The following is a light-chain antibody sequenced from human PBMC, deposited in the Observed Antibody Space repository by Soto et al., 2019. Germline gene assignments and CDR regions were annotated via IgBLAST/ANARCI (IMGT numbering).Light chain of an antibody. CDR1: QSVSSY. CDR3: LQYSTWPPLYT. V-gene: IGKV3-15*01. CDR2: DAS. Sequence: EIVMTQCPATLSVSLGERVTLSCRASQSVSSYLAWYQQKPGQAPRLLISDASTRATDIPDRFSGSGSGTDFTLTISSLQSTDLAVYYCLQYSTWPPLYTFGQGTKLEIK. J-gene: IGKJ2*01.